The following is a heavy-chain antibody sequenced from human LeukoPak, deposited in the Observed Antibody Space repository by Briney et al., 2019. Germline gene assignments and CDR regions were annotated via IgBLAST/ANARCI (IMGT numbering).Heavy chain of an antibody. J-gene: IGHJ5*02. D-gene: IGHD2-2*01. V-gene: IGHV1-69*05. CDR1: GGTFSSYA. Sequence: SVKVSCKASGGTFSSYAISWVRQAPGQGLEWMGGIIPTFGTANYAQKFQGRDTITTDESTSTAYMELSSLRSEDTAVYYCARDGAFCSSTSCYFYRWFDPWGQGTLVTVSS. CDR3: ARDGAFCSSTSCYFYRWFDP. CDR2: IIPTFGTA.